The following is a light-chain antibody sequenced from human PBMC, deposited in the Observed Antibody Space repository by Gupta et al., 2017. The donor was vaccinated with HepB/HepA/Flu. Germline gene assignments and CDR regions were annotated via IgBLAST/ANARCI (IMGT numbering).Light chain of an antibody. CDR2: DDA. Sequence: SYALTPPPSVSVAPGKTASITCNGNNIGSKSVHWYQQRPVQAPVLVVYDDADRPSGIPERFSGSNSGITATLTISRVEAGDEADYYCQVWDSSSDHVIFGGGTKLTVL. CDR3: QVWDSSSDHVI. CDR1: NIGSKS. J-gene: IGLJ2*01. V-gene: IGLV3-21*03.